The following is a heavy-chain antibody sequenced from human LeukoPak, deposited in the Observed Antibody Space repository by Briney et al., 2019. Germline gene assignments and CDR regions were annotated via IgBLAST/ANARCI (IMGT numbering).Heavy chain of an antibody. J-gene: IGHJ4*02. CDR2: IVVGSGNT. CDR1: GFTFTSSP. Sequence: GASVKVSCKASGFTFTSSPVQWVRQARGQGLEWIGWIVVGSGNTNYAQKFQERVTINRDMSTSTAYMELGSLRSEDTAVYYCATDDVTTGTKTALGYWGQGTLVTVSS. D-gene: IGHD1-1*01. V-gene: IGHV1-58*01. CDR3: ATDDVTTGTKTALGY.